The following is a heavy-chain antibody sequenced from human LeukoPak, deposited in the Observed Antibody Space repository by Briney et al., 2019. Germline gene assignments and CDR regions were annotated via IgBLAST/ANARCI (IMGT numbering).Heavy chain of an antibody. D-gene: IGHD3-3*01. CDR2: IYSGGGT. Sequence: GGSLRLSCAASGFTVSNTYMSWVRQAPGKGLEWVSLIYSGGGTYSADSVKGRFTISRDNAKNSLYLQMNSLRAEDTAVYYCARDHKYYDFWSGYAYAFDYWGQGTLVTVSS. V-gene: IGHV3-53*01. CDR3: ARDHKYYDFWSGYAYAFDY. J-gene: IGHJ4*02. CDR1: GFTVSNTY.